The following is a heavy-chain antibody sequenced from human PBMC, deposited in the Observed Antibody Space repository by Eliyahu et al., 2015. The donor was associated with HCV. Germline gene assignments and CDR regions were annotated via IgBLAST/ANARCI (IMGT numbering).Heavy chain of an antibody. J-gene: IGHJ6*02. CDR1: GFTFXSYW. CDR3: VRELPYYYYGMDV. V-gene: IGHV3-7*01. D-gene: IGHD3-10*01. CDR2: IKQDGSEK. Sequence: EVQLVESGGGLVQPGGSLRLXCAASGFTFXSYWMSWVRQAPGKGLEWXANIKQDGSEKYYVDSVKGRFTISRDNAKNSLYLQMNSLRAEDTAVYYCVRELPYYYYGMDVWGQGTTVTVSS.